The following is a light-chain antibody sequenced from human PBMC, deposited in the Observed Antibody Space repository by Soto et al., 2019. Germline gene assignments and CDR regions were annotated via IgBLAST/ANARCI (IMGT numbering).Light chain of an antibody. J-gene: IGKJ3*01. CDR2: LGS. CDR1: QSLLHSNGYTY. CDR3: MQPLQTPFT. Sequence: DIVMTQSPLSLSVTPGEPASISCKSSQSLLHSNGYTYLDWYLQKPGQSPQLLIFLGSARASGVPDRFSASGSGTDFTLKISRVEAEDVGVYYCMQPLQTPFTFGPGTKVDIK. V-gene: IGKV2-28*01.